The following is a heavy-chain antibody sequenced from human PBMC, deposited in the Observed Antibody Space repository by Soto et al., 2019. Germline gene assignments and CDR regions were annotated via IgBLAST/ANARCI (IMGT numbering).Heavy chain of an antibody. CDR1: GFSLSTSGVG. D-gene: IGHD4-4*01. CDR2: IYWDDDK. Sequence: SGPTLVNPTQTLTLTCTFSGFSLSTSGVGVGWIRQPPGEALEWLALIYWDDDKRYSPSLKSRLTITKDTSKNQVVLTMTNMEPVDTATYYCVPSNVYYYYMDVWGKGTTVTVSS. CDR3: VPSNVYYYYMDV. J-gene: IGHJ6*03. V-gene: IGHV2-5*02.